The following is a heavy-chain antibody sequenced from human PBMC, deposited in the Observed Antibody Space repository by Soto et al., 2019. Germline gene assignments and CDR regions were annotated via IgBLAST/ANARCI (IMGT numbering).Heavy chain of an antibody. J-gene: IGHJ6*02. CDR2: IYYSGST. D-gene: IGHD3-10*01. CDR1: GGSISSSSYY. Sequence: QLQLQESGPGLVKPSETLSLTCTVSGGSISSSSYYWGWLRQPPGKGLEWIGSIYYSGSTYYNPSLKSRVTISVDTSKNQFSLKLSSVTAADTAVYYCASDDGSNSQVVRGMDVWGQGTMVTVSS. CDR3: ASDDGSNSQVVRGMDV. V-gene: IGHV4-39*01.